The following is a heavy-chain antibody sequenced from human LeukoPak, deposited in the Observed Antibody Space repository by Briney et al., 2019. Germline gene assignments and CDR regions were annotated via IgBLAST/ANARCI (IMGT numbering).Heavy chain of an antibody. CDR2: IAYDGNYK. J-gene: IGHJ3*01. CDR1: GFTFKSFG. D-gene: IGHD3-16*01. V-gene: IGHV3-30*18. CDR3: AKDLGSGLPPDGFDV. Sequence: TGGSLRLSCAASGFTFKSFGMHSVRQAPGKGLEWVAIIAYDGNYKHYADSVKGRFTLSRDNSKSTVSLQMNSLRPDDTAVYYCAKDLGSGLPPDGFDVWGQGTLVTVSS.